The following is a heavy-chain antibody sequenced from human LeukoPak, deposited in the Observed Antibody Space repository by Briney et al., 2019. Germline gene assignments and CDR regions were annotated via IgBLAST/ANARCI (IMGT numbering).Heavy chain of an antibody. V-gene: IGHV4-39*01. CDR2: IYYRGST. J-gene: IGHJ4*02. CDR1: GGSISSSSYY. D-gene: IGHD4-17*01. Sequence: SETLSLTCSVSGGSISSSSYYWGWIRQPPGKGLEWIGSIYYRGSTYYNPSLKSRVTMSVDTSKNQFSLKVSSVTAADTAVFYCATHPGYGDYYFDYWGQGTLVTVSS. CDR3: ATHPGYGDYYFDY.